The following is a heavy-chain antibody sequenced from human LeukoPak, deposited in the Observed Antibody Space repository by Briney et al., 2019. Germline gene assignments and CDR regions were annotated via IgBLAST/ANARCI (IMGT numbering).Heavy chain of an antibody. J-gene: IGHJ4*02. D-gene: IGHD5-24*01. CDR2: INPSGGST. Sequence: ASVKVSCKASGYTFTSYYMHWVRQAPGQGLEWMGIINPSGGSTSYAQKFQGRVTMTRDMSTSAVYMELSSLRSEDTAVYYCARDIKEMATIQYYFDYWGQGTLVTVSS. CDR3: ARDIKEMATIQYYFDY. CDR1: GYTFTSYY. V-gene: IGHV1-46*01.